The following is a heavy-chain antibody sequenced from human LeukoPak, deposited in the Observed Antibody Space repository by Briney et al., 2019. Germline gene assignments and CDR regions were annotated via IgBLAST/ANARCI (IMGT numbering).Heavy chain of an antibody. CDR1: GGTFSSYA. V-gene: IGHV1-69*04. D-gene: IGHD1-26*01. CDR2: IIPIFGIA. Sequence: SVKVSCKASGGTFSSYAISWVRQAPGQGLEWMGRIIPIFGIANYAQKFQGRVTITADKSTSTAYMELSSLRSEDTAVYYCARAESVSYYHFDYWGQGTLVTVSS. CDR3: ARAESVSYYHFDY. J-gene: IGHJ4*02.